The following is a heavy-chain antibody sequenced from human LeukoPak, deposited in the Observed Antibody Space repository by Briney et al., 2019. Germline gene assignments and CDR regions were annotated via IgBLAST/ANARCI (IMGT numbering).Heavy chain of an antibody. CDR2: ISGSGGST. CDR3: ARGSVDKKNPRYCSSTSCRRHYMDV. D-gene: IGHD2-2*01. V-gene: IGHV3-23*01. Sequence: GGSLRLSCAASGFTFSSYAMSWVRQAPGKGLEWVSAISGSGGSTYYADSVKGRFTISRDNSKNTLYLQMNSLRSEDTAVYYCARGSVDKKNPRYCSSTSCRRHYMDVWGKGTTVTVSS. J-gene: IGHJ6*03. CDR1: GFTFSSYA.